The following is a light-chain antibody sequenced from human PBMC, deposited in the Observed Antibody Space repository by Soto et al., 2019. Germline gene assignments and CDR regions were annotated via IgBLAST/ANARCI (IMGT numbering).Light chain of an antibody. Sequence: QSVLTQPPSVSGAPGQRVSISCTGSSSNIGTGYDVHWYQQLPGTAPRLLIYGNSNRPSGVPDRFSGSKSGTSVSLAITGLQAEDEADYYCQSYDSSVTVVFGGSTKLTVL. CDR2: GNS. CDR3: QSYDSSVTVV. J-gene: IGLJ2*01. V-gene: IGLV1-40*01. CDR1: SSNIGTGYD.